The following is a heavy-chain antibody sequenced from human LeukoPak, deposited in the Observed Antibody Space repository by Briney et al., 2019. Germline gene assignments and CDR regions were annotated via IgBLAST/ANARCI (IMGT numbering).Heavy chain of an antibody. CDR3: ARVDSGSYYPDY. Sequence: GGSLRLSCAASGFTFSSYSMNWVRQAPGKGLEWLSSISSSSSYIYYADSVKGRFTISRDNAKNSLYLQMNSLRAEDTAVYYCARVDSGSYYPDYWGQGTLVTVSS. CDR2: ISSSSSYI. D-gene: IGHD1-26*01. J-gene: IGHJ4*02. CDR1: GFTFSSYS. V-gene: IGHV3-21*01.